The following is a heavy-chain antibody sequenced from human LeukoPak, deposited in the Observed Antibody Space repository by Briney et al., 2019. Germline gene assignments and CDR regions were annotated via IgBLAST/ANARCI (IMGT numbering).Heavy chain of an antibody. CDR2: IYPAGSET. J-gene: IGHJ4*02. Sequence: GESLKISCKASNNFANYWIGWVRQMPGKALEWMGLIYPAGSETIYSPSFQGQVTISVDWSTSTVYLQWSSLKASDTAMYYCARPYYYDSSGYYYEAPYYFDYWGQGTLVTVSS. CDR3: ARPYYYDSSGYYYEAPYYFDY. D-gene: IGHD3-22*01. CDR1: NNFANYW. V-gene: IGHV5-51*01.